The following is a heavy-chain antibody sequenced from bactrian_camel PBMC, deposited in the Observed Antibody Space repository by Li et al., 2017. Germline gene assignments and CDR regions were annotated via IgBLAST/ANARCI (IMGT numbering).Heavy chain of an antibody. V-gene: IGHV3S25*01. D-gene: IGHD7*01. CDR2: INSGGGTT. CDR3: VRDGLARFGY. CDR1: GFIFSPYW. Sequence: QLVESGGGLAQPGGSLRLSCAASGFIFSPYWMYWVRQAPGRGPEWVSAINSGGGTTYYADSVKGRFTISRDNAKNTVYLQMNSLKPEDTAVYYCVRDGLARFGYWGQGTQVTVS. J-gene: IGHJ6*01.